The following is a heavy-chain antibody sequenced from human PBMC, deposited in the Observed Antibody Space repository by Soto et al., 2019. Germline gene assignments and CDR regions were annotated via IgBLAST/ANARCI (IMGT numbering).Heavy chain of an antibody. CDR1: GGSFSGYY. D-gene: IGHD2-21*01. CDR2: INHSGST. CDR3: ARCLVAESYDVDV. V-gene: IGHV4-34*01. Sequence: QVQLQQWGAGLLKPSETLSLTCAVYGGSFSGYYWSWIRQPPGKGLEWIGEINHSGSTNYKPSLNSRVTIAVNTSKNQYSLKLSSVTAAYTAVYYCARCLVAESYDVDVWVKGTTVNVYS. J-gene: IGHJ6*03.